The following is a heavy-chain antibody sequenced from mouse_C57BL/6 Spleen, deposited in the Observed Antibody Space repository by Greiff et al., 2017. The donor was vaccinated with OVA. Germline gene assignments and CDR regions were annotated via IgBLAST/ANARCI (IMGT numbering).Heavy chain of an antibody. J-gene: IGHJ4*01. V-gene: IGHV5-17*01. Sequence: EVKLVESGGGLVKPGGSLKLSCAASGFTFSDYGMHWVRQAPEKGLEWVAYISSGSSTIYYADTVKGRFPISRDNAKNTLFLQMTSLRSEDTAMYYCARLITTVMDYWGQGTSVTVSS. CDR1: GFTFSDYG. CDR2: ISSGSSTI. D-gene: IGHD1-1*01. CDR3: ARLITTVMDY.